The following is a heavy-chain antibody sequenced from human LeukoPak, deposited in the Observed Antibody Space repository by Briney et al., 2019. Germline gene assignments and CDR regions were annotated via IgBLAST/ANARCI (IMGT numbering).Heavy chain of an antibody. J-gene: IGHJ5*02. CDR1: GYSFSSYW. D-gene: IGHD3-22*01. V-gene: IGHV5-51*01. CDR3: ARHISQTYYYDSSGYHNWFDP. CDR2: IYPGDSDT. Sequence: GGSLQISCKASGYSFSSYWIGWVRQLPGKGLEWMGIIYPGDSDTRYSPSFQGQVTISADKSISTAYLQWSSLKASDTAMYYCARHISQTYYYDSSGYHNWFDPWGQGTLVTVSS.